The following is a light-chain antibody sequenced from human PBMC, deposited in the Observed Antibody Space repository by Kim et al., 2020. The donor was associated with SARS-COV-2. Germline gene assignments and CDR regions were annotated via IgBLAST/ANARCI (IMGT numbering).Light chain of an antibody. J-gene: IGLJ3*02. Sequence: SYELTQPPSVSVSPRQTANITCSGDKLGDKHACWYQQKPGQSPVLVIYQHTQRPSGIPERFSGSNSGNTATLTISDTQAMDEADYYCQAWDSSTAVLGGG. CDR3: QAWDSSTAV. CDR1: KLGDKH. CDR2: QHT. V-gene: IGLV3-1*01.